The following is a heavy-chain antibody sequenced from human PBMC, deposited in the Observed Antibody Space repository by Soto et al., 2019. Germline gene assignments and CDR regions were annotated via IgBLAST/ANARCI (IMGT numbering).Heavy chain of an antibody. CDR3: ASGAAFYYDTSRY. V-gene: IGHV3-30-3*01. J-gene: IGHJ4*02. CDR2: MSPGGNNQ. Sequence: QVQLLESGGGGVQSGGSLRLSCAASGFNFNIHALHWIRQAPGEGREWVAVMSPGGNNQYYADSVKGRFTISRDTTKSTIDLQMTSVRPEDTAVYYCASGAAFYYDTSRYWGQGTLVTVSS. CDR1: GFNFNIHA. D-gene: IGHD3-22*01.